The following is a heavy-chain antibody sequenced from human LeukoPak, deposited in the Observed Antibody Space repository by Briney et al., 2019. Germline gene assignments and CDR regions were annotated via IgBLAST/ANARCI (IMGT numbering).Heavy chain of an antibody. CDR2: IHHSGST. Sequence: SETLSLTCAVYGGSFSDYYWSWIRQPPGKGLEWIGEIHHSGSTNYNPSLKSRVTISGDTSKNQFSVKLSSVTAADTAVYYCARVGAGRLGPIYYYYYYLDVWGKGTTVTVSS. CDR3: ARVGAGRLGPIYYYYYYLDV. V-gene: IGHV4-34*01. CDR1: GGSFSDYY. J-gene: IGHJ6*03. D-gene: IGHD6-6*01.